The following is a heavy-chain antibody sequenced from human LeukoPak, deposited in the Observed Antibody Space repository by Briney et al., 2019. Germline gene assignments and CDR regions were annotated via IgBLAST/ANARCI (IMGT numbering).Heavy chain of an antibody. CDR3: ASSPLHYYYYYGMDV. Sequence: ASVKVSCKASGYTFTSYDINWVRQATGQGLEWMGWMNPSSGNTGYAQKFQGRVTMTRNTSISTAYMELSSLRSEDTAVYYCASSPLHYYYYYGMDVWGQGTTVTVSS. V-gene: IGHV1-8*01. J-gene: IGHJ6*02. CDR2: MNPSSGNT. CDR1: GYTFTSYD.